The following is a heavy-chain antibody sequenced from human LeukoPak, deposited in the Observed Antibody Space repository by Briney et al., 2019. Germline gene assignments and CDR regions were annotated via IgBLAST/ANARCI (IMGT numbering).Heavy chain of an antibody. CDR3: ARGRYCSADICSGGDAFDI. D-gene: IGHD2-15*01. CDR1: GGSINNYY. Sequence: SETLSLTCTVSGGSINNYYWSWIRQPAGKGLEWIGRIYTRGSTNYNPSLKSRVTMSVDTSKNQFSLKLSSVTAADTAVYYCARGRYCSADICSGGDAFDIWGQGTMVSDSS. CDR2: IYTRGST. V-gene: IGHV4-4*07. J-gene: IGHJ3*02.